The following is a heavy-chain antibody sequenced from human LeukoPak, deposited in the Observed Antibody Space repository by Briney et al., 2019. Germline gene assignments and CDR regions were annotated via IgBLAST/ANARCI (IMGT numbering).Heavy chain of an antibody. CDR1: GFTFSSYA. Sequence: GGSLRLSCVASGFTFSSYAMSWVRQAPGKGLEWVSAISGSGGSTYYADSVKGRFTISRDNSKNTLNLQMNSLRAEDTAVYYCAKDSSSWGGYYYYGMDVWGQGTTVTVSS. CDR3: AKDSSSWGGYYYYGMDV. J-gene: IGHJ6*02. CDR2: ISGSGGST. D-gene: IGHD6-13*01. V-gene: IGHV3-23*01.